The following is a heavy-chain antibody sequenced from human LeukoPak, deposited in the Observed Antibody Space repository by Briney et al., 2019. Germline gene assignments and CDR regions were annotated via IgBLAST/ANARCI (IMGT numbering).Heavy chain of an antibody. D-gene: IGHD6-19*01. V-gene: IGHV4-4*02. CDR3: ASFNSGWYYFDY. J-gene: IGHJ4*02. CDR1: DGSITSSNW. CDR2: IYHSGST. Sequence: SETLSLTCTVSDGSITSSNWWSWVRQPPGKGLEWIGEIYHSGSTNYNPSLKSRVTISVDKSKNQSSLKVSSVTAADTAVYYCASFNSGWYYFDYWGQGTLVTVSS.